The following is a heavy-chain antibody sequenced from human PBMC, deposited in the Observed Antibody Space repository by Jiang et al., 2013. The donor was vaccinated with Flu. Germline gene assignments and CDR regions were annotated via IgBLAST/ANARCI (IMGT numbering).Heavy chain of an antibody. CDR2: IYSGGST. J-gene: IGHJ4*02. CDR3: AREAMVRGVRWYYFDY. V-gene: IGHV3-53*01. D-gene: IGHD3-10*01. CDR1: GFTVSSNY. Sequence: VQLVESGGGLIQPGGSLRLSCAASGFTVSSNYMTWVRQAPGKGLEWVSVIYSGGSTYYADSVKGRFTISRDNSKNTLYLQMDSLRAEDTAVYYCAREAMVRGVRWYYFDYWGQGTLVTVSS.